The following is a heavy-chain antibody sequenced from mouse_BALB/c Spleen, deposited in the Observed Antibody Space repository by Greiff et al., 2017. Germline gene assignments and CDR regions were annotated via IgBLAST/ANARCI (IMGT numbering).Heavy chain of an antibody. CDR1: GYAFSSYW. J-gene: IGHJ2*01. V-gene: IGHV1-80*01. CDR3: ARFTTVGATFDY. CDR2: IYPGDGDT. D-gene: IGHD1-1*01. Sequence: VKLMESGAELVRPGSSVNISCKASGYAFSSYWMNWVKQRPGQGLEWIGQIYPGDGDTNYNGKFKGKATLTADKSSSTAYMQLSSLTSEDSAVYFCARFTTVGATFDYWGQGTTLTVSS.